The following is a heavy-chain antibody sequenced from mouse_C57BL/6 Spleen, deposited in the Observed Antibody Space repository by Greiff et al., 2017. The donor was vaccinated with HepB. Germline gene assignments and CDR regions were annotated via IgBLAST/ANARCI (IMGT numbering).Heavy chain of an antibody. V-gene: IGHV1-64*01. CDR2: IHPNSGST. Sequence: VKLQQPGAELVKPGASVKLSCKASGYTFTSYWMHWVKQRPGQGLEWIGMIHPNSGSTNYNEKFKSKATLTVDKSSSTAYMQLSSLTSEDSAVYYCARHGGTTVVADFDVWGTGTTVTVSS. D-gene: IGHD1-1*01. CDR3: ARHGGTTVVADFDV. J-gene: IGHJ1*03. CDR1: GYTFTSYW.